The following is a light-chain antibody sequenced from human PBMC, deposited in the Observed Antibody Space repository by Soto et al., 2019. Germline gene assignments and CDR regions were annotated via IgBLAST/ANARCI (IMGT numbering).Light chain of an antibody. Sequence: QSALTQPPSASGSPGHSVTISCTGTSNDVGNYAYVSWYQQHPGRAPKLIIYEATRRPTGVPDRFSGSKSANTASLTVSGLQAEDEADYFCISYAGGNNVLFGGGTKLTVL. CDR2: EAT. J-gene: IGLJ2*01. V-gene: IGLV2-8*01. CDR1: SNDVGNYAY. CDR3: ISYAGGNNVL.